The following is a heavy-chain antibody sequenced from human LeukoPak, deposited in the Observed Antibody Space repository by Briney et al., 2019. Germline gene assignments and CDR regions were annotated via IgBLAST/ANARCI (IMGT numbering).Heavy chain of an antibody. Sequence: ASVKVSCKASGYTFTNYGISWVRQAPGQGLEWMGWISAYNGNTNHAQKLQGRVTMTTDTSTSTAYMELRSLRSDDTALYYCARTEYGGPERSYYYYYMDVWGKGTTVTVSS. V-gene: IGHV1-18*01. D-gene: IGHD4/OR15-4a*01. J-gene: IGHJ6*03. CDR1: GYTFTNYG. CDR2: ISAYNGNT. CDR3: ARTEYGGPERSYYYYYMDV.